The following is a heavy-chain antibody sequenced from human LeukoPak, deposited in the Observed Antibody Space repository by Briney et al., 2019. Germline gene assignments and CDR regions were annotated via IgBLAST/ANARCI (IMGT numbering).Heavy chain of an antibody. D-gene: IGHD1-26*01. V-gene: IGHV3-30-3*01. Sequence: GGSLRLSCAASGFTFSSYAMHWVRQAPGKGLEWVAVISYDGSNKYYADSVKGRFTISRDNSKNTLYLRMNSLRAEDTAVYYCARGSGSRFDYWGQGTLVTVSS. CDR2: ISYDGSNK. CDR1: GFTFSSYA. CDR3: ARGSGSRFDY. J-gene: IGHJ4*02.